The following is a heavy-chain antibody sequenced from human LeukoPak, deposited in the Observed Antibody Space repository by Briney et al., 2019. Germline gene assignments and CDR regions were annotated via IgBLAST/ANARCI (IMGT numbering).Heavy chain of an antibody. D-gene: IGHD1-26*01. CDR2: TSNGGRT. CDR1: GFTFTRFA. V-gene: IGHV3-23*01. Sequence: RGSRRLSCAASGFTFTRFAMSWVRQVPGKGLEWVSATSNGGRTYYTDSVKGRFTISRDNSKNTVHLQMNSLRAEDTALYYCAKESPYPVGGAGRIYYFDYWGQGALVTDSS. J-gene: IGHJ4*02. CDR3: AKESPYPVGGAGRIYYFDY.